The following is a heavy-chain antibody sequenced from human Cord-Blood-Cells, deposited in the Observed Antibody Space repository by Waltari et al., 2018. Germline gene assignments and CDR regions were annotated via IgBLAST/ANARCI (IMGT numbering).Heavy chain of an antibody. CDR1: GGTFSSYA. CDR2: IIPIFGTA. V-gene: IGHV1-69*01. Sequence: QVQLVQSGAEVKKPGSSVKVSCKASGGTFSSYAISWVRQAPGQGLEWMGGIIPIFGTANYAQKVQGRVTITADESTSTAYMELSSLRSEDTAVYYCARDGNNQYCSGGSCYFDYWGQGTLVTVSS. CDR3: ARDGNNQYCSGGSCYFDY. D-gene: IGHD2-15*01. J-gene: IGHJ4*02.